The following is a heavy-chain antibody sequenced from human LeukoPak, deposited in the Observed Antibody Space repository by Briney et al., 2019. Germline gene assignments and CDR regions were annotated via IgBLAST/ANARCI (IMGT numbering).Heavy chain of an antibody. CDR1: GYSFTCYC. CDR2: INPNSGGT. V-gene: IGHV1-2*02. CDR3: ARDGVGATNAFDI. D-gene: IGHD1-26*01. J-gene: IGHJ3*02. Sequence: ASVTLSCKASGYSFTCYCRHWVWHGPGQGLEWRGWINPNSGGTNDAQKFHGRGTMTRDTSISTAYMELSRLRSDDTAVYYCARDGVGATNAFDIWGQGTMVTVSS.